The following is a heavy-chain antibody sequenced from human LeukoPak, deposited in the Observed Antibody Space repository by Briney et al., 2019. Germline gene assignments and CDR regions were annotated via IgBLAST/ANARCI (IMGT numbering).Heavy chain of an antibody. D-gene: IGHD1-7*01. CDR1: GGTFSSYA. Sequence: AASVKVSCKASGGTFSSYAISWVRQAPGQGLEWMGGIIPILGTANYAQKFQGRVTITTDESTSTAYMELSSLRSEDTAVYYCARGGGLSITGTLYYFDYWGQGTLVTVSS. J-gene: IGHJ4*02. CDR3: ARGGGLSITGTLYYFDY. CDR2: IIPILGTA. V-gene: IGHV1-69*05.